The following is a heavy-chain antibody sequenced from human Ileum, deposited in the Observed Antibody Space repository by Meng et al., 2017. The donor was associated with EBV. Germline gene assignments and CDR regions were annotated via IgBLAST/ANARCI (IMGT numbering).Heavy chain of an antibody. Sequence: VQGCGPGLVKPSETLSLTCTVSGGSISSSSYYWGWIRQPPGKGLEWIGSIYYSGSTYYNPSLKSRVTISVDTSKNQFSLKLSSVTAADTAVYYCARELMYCSGGSCYPFDYWGQGTLVTVSS. J-gene: IGHJ4*02. CDR3: ARELMYCSGGSCYPFDY. CDR1: GGSISSSSYY. D-gene: IGHD2-15*01. V-gene: IGHV4-39*07. CDR2: IYYSGST.